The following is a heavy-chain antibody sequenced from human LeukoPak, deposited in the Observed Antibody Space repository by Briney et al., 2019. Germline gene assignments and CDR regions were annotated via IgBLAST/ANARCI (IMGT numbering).Heavy chain of an antibody. D-gene: IGHD1-1*01. CDR1: GFTFDDHA. V-gene: IGHV3-9*01. Sequence: GGSLRLSCAASGFTFDDHAMHWVRQAPGKGLEWVAGINWSSGTIVYADSVEGRFTISRDNAKNSLYLQMNSLRTEDTAVYFCAKDLRAPGFTGTLDFWGQGTLVTVSS. CDR3: AKDLRAPGFTGTLDF. CDR2: INWSSGTI. J-gene: IGHJ4*02.